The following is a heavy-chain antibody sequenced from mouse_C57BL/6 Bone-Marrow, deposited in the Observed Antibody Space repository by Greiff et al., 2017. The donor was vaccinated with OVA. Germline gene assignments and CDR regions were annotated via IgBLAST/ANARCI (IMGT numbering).Heavy chain of an antibody. D-gene: IGHD1-1*01. CDR2: IRSKSSNYAT. CDR3: GREGSTVVDWGFDG. CDR1: GFTFNTYA. J-gene: IGHJ1*03. V-gene: IGHV10-3*01. Sequence: DVKLVESGGGLVQPKGSLKLSCAASGFTFNTYAMHWVRQAPGKGLEWVARIRSKSSNYATYYADSVKDRFTISRDDSQSMLYLQMTNLKTEDTAMYYCGREGSTVVDWGFDGWGTGTTVTVSS.